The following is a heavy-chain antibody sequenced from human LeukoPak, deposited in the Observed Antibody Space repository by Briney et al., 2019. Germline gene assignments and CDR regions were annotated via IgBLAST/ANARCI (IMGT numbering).Heavy chain of an antibody. D-gene: IGHD5-24*01. V-gene: IGHV3-23*01. CDR2: ISTTGDRT. CDR1: GFTFNSYA. Sequence: PGGSLRLSCAASGFTFNSYAMIWVRQAPGKGLESISSISTTGDRTYYADSVKGRFAISRDNSKNTLYLQMNSLRAEDTAVYYCAKILERELQYYYYGMDAWGQGTSVTVSS. J-gene: IGHJ6*02. CDR3: AKILERELQYYYYGMDA.